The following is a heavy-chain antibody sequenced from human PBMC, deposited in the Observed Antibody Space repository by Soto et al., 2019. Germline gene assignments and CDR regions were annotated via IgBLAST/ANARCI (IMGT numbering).Heavy chain of an antibody. D-gene: IGHD5-18*01. CDR2: ISSSGITI. CDR1: GFTFSTFE. J-gene: IGHJ4*02. CDR3: ARDTGYNYGYS. Sequence: GGSLRLSCAASGFTFSTFEMNWVRQAPGKGLEWVSYISSSGITIYYADSVKGRFTISRDNAKNSLYLQMNSLRAEDTAVYYCARDTGYNYGYSWGQGTLVTVSS. V-gene: IGHV3-48*03.